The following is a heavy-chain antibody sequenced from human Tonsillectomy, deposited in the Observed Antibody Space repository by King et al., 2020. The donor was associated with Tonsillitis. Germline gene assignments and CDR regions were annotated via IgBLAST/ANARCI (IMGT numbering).Heavy chain of an antibody. V-gene: IGHV4-34*01. D-gene: IGHD3-9*01. CDR1: GGSFSGYY. CDR3: ARGGDILTGGKIDY. Sequence: VQLQQWGAGLLKPSEALSLICAVHGGSFSGYYWSWIRQPPGKGLEWIGEINHSGSTNYNPSLKSRVTISVGTSTNQFSLKLSSVTAADTALYFCARGGDILTGGKIDYWGQGTLVTVSS. J-gene: IGHJ4*02. CDR2: INHSGST.